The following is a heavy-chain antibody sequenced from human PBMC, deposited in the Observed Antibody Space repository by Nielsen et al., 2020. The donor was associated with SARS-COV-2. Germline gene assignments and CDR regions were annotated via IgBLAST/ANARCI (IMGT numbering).Heavy chain of an antibody. D-gene: IGHD3-9*01. Sequence: GASLKISCAASEFTISSYWISWVRQAPGKRLEWVAVISYDGSNKYYADSVKGRFTISRDNSKNTPYLQMNSLRAEDTAVYYCAREGALRYFDWTYYYYYGMDVWGQGTTVTVSS. CDR3: AREGALRYFDWTYYYYYGMDV. CDR1: EFTISSYW. V-gene: IGHV3-30*03. J-gene: IGHJ6*02. CDR2: ISYDGSNK.